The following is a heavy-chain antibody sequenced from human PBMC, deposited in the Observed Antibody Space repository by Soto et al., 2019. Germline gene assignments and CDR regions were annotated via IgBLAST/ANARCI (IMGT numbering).Heavy chain of an antibody. V-gene: IGHV4-31*03. D-gene: IGHD6-13*01. CDR3: ATGTGPQDY. Sequence: SETTYLTCTFSGGTISSAGDYWSWISQHPGKGLEWIGYIYYSGSTYYNPSLKSRVTISVDTSKNQFSLKLSSVTVSDTAVYYCATGTGPQDYWGQGTRVTGS. CDR2: IYYSGST. CDR1: GGTISSAGDY. J-gene: IGHJ4*02.